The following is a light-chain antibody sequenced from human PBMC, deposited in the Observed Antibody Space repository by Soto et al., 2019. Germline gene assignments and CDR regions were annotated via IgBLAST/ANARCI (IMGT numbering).Light chain of an antibody. Sequence: QSVLTQPASVSGSPGQSITISCTGTSSDVGGYNSVSWYQQHPGKAPKLIIYDVSDRPSGVSDRFSGSKSGNTASLTISGVQAEDEADYYCSSYTTSSTLVLFGGGTQLTVL. CDR1: SSDVGGYNS. CDR2: DVS. V-gene: IGLV2-14*03. J-gene: IGLJ2*01. CDR3: SSYTTSSTLVL.